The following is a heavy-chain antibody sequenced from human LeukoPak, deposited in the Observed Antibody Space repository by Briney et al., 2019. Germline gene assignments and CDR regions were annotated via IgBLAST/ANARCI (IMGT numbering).Heavy chain of an antibody. CDR1: GFTFSNYN. Sequence: GSLRISCAASGFTFSNYNINWVRQAPGKGLEWVSSISSCSSYIYYADSVKGRFTISRDNAKNSLYLQMDSLRAEDTAVYYCARDHYYDSSGLNWGQGTLVTVSS. D-gene: IGHD3-22*01. V-gene: IGHV3-21*01. CDR3: ARDHYYDSSGLN. CDR2: ISSCSSYI. J-gene: IGHJ4*02.